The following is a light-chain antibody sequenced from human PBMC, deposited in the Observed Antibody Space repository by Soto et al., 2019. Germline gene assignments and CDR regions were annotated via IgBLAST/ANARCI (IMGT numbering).Light chain of an antibody. J-gene: IGKJ2*01. CDR3: QYYDSPPPYI. CDR2: AAF. V-gene: IGKV3-20*01. Sequence: EIVLTQSPGTLSLSPGERATRSCRASQSVSSSDLAWYQQRLGQAPRLLIYAAFNRPTGIPDRFSGSGSGTDFTLTISRLEPEDFAMYYCQYYDSPPPYIFGPGTKLEI. CDR1: QSVSSSD.